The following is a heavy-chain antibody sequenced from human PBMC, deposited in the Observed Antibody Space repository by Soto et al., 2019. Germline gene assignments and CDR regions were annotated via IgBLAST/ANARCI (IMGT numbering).Heavy chain of an antibody. J-gene: IGHJ3*01. CDR1: GFTIRNYA. Sequence: EVQVLESGGDLVQPGGSLRLSCAASGFTIRNYAMSWVRQAPGKALEWVSGISGSSDRTYYADSVKGRFTISKDTSSNTLYLQMHSLRVEDTAVYHCEGSWTWGQGTMVTVSS. D-gene: IGHD5-12*01. V-gene: IGHV3-23*01. CDR3: EGSWT. CDR2: ISGSSDRT.